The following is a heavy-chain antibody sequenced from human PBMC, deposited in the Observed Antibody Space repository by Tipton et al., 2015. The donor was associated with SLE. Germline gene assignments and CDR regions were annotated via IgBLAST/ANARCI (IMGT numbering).Heavy chain of an antibody. CDR2: TYYSGDT. D-gene: IGHD3-16*01. Sequence: TLSLTCTVSGASVTRSTHYWGWVRQPPGKGLEWIASTYYSGDTKYSPSLKSRVTISVDTSKNQFSLKLSSVTAADTAVYYCARVQAYEGFDPWGQGTLVTVSS. CDR1: GASVTRSTHY. CDR3: ARVQAYEGFDP. J-gene: IGHJ5*02. V-gene: IGHV4-39*07.